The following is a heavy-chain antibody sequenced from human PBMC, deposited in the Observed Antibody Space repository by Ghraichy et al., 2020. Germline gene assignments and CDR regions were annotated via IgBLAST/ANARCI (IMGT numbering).Heavy chain of an antibody. D-gene: IGHD1-26*01. J-gene: IGHJ4*02. V-gene: IGHV3-23*01. CDR1: GFTLSNYA. Sequence: LSLTCASSGFTLSNYAMTWVLQAPGKGLEWVSSISDSGSGTYYADSVKGRVTISRDNSKNTLYLHINSLRVEDTAVYFCAKDLGMRGVGSTLDYWGQGTPVTVSS. CDR3: AKDLGMRGVGSTLDY. CDR2: ISDSGSGT.